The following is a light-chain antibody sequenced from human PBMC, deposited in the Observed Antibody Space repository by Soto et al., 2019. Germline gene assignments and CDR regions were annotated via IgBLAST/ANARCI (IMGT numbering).Light chain of an antibody. Sequence: DIQMTQSPSSLCASVGDRVTITCRASQSISSYLNWYQQKPGKAPKLLIYAASSLQSGVPSRFSGSGSGTDFTLTISSLQPEDFATYYCQQSYSTPPKFGQGTKVDIK. J-gene: IGKJ1*01. V-gene: IGKV1-39*01. CDR2: AAS. CDR1: QSISSY. CDR3: QQSYSTPPK.